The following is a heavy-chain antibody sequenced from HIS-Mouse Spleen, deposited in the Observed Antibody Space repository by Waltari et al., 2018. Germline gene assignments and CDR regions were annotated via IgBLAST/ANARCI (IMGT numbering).Heavy chain of an antibody. Sequence: QVQLVQPGAEVKKPGASGKVSCKASGYCFTGYYMHWVRQAPGQGLEWMGWINPNSGGTNYAQKFQGRVTMTRDTSISTAYMELSRLRSDDTAVYYCARDIVATITAFDIWGQGTMVTVSS. D-gene: IGHD5-12*01. CDR3: ARDIVATITAFDI. CDR2: INPNSGGT. V-gene: IGHV1-2*02. J-gene: IGHJ3*02. CDR1: GYCFTGYY.